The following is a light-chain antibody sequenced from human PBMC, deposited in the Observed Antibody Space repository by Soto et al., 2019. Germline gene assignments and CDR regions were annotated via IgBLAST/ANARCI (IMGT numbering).Light chain of an antibody. CDR3: SSFTSSILYV. CDR1: SSDIGGHNY. J-gene: IGLJ1*01. CDR2: EVT. Sequence: QSALTQPASVSGSLGQSITISCTGTSSDIGGHNYVSWYQQHPGKAPKLLLYEVTTRPSGVSNRFSGSKSGNTASLTISGLHPEDEADYYCSSFTSSILYVFGSGTKLTVL. V-gene: IGLV2-14*01.